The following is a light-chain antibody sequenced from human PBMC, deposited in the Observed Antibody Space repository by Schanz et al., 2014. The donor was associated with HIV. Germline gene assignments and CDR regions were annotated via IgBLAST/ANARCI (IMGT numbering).Light chain of an antibody. CDR3: SSFAGNNKLL. CDR1: SSDVGGYKY. V-gene: IGLV2-8*01. CDR2: EAT. Sequence: QSALTQPPSASGSPGQSVTISCTGTSSDVGGYKYVSWYQQHPGKAPKLLIYEATQRPAGVPDRFSGSKSGNTASLTVSRLQAEDEADYYCSSFAGNNKLLFGGGTKLTVL. J-gene: IGLJ2*01.